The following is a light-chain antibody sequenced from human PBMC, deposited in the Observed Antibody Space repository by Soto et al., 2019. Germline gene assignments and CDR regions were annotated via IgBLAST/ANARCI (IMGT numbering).Light chain of an antibody. V-gene: IGLV2-14*01. J-gene: IGLJ3*02. CDR3: SSYTSSSTWV. CDR2: EVS. CDR1: SSDVGGYNY. Sequence: QSALTQSASVSGSPGQSITISCTGTSSDVGGYNYVSWYQQFPGKAPKVVMYEVSNRPSGVSDRFSGSKSGNTAALAISGLQAEDEADYYCSSYTSSSTWVFGGGTKVTVL.